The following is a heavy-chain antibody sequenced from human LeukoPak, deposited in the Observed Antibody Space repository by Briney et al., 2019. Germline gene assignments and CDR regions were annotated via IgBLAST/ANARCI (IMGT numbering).Heavy chain of an antibody. CDR2: IYPGDSDT. D-gene: IGHD3-22*01. Sequence: PGESLKISCKGSGYSFTSYWIAWVRQMPGKGLEWMGIIYPGDSDTRYSPSFQGQVTISADRSINTAYLQWSSLKASDTALYYCATGGYYDSSGYYPEYFQHWGQGTLVTVSS. J-gene: IGHJ1*01. CDR1: GYSFTSYW. V-gene: IGHV5-51*01. CDR3: ATGGYYDSSGYYPEYFQH.